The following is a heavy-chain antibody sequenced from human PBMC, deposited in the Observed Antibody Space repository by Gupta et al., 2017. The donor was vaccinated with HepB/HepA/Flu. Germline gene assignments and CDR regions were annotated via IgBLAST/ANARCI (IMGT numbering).Heavy chain of an antibody. V-gene: IGHV4-59*08. CDR2: IYYSGTT. D-gene: IGHD1-1*01. Sequence: QVQLQESGPGLVKPSETLSLTCAVSGGSISSYYWSWIRQPPGKGLEWIGYIYYSGTTNYNPSLKSRVTISVDTSNNQFSLKLVSVTAADTAVYYCAGINWNDDAFDIWGQGTMVTVSS. CDR1: GGSISSYY. CDR3: AGINWNDDAFDI. J-gene: IGHJ3*02.